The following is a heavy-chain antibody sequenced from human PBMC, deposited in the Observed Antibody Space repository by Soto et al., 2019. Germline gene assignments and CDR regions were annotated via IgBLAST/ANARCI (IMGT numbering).Heavy chain of an antibody. CDR2: ISGSGGST. J-gene: IGHJ5*02. CDR3: AKAPASGVSNWFDP. CDR1: GFTFSSYA. V-gene: IGHV3-23*01. Sequence: GGSVRLSCAASGFTFSSYAMSWVRQAPGKGLERVSGISGSGGSTYYADSVKGRFTISRDNSKNTLYLQMNSLRAEDTAVYYCAKAPASGVSNWFDPWGQGILVTVSS. D-gene: IGHD3-3*01.